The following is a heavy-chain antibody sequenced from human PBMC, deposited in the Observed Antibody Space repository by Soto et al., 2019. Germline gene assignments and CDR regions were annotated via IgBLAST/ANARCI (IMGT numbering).Heavy chain of an antibody. V-gene: IGHV1-69*12. J-gene: IGHJ6*02. CDR1: GGTFSSYA. Sequence: QVQLVQSGAEVKKPGSSVKVSCKASGGTFSSYAISWVRQAPGQGLEWMGGIIPIFGTANYAQKFQGRVTITGDESTSKAYMELSNLRSEDTAVYYCARDWGLYVWGCYRHRNYYYGMDVWGQGTTVTVYS. CDR2: IIPIFGTA. CDR3: ARDWGLYVWGCYRHRNYYYGMDV. D-gene: IGHD3-16*02.